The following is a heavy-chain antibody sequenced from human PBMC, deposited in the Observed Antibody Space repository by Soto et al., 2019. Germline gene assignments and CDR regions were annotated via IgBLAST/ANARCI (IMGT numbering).Heavy chain of an antibody. CDR2: IGGSSGHI. Sequence: EVQLVESGGGLVKPGGSLRLSCAASGFTFSSYSMVWVRQAPEKGLEWGSSIGGSSGHIYYADSLKGRFTISRDNAKNSLYLQMNSLRVDDTAVYYCARTNGASSNYFDYWGQGTLVTVSS. D-gene: IGHD2-8*01. CDR3: ARTNGASSNYFDY. CDR1: GFTFSSYS. V-gene: IGHV3-21*01. J-gene: IGHJ4*02.